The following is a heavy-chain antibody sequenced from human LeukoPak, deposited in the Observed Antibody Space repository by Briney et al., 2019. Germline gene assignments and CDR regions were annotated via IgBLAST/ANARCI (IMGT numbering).Heavy chain of an antibody. D-gene: IGHD1-26*01. CDR1: GYTFTGYY. CDR2: INPNSGGT. V-gene: IGHV1-2*02. CDR3: ARGSSIVTSTIDWFDP. J-gene: IGHJ5*02. Sequence: ASVKVSCNSSGYTFTGYYMHWVRQAPGQGLEWMGWINPNSGGTHYAQKFRGRVTMTRDTSINTAYMELSRLRPDDTAIYYCARGSSIVTSTIDWFDPWGQGALVAVSS.